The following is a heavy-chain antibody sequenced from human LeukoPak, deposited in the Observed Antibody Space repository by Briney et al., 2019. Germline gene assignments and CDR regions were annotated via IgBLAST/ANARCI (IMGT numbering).Heavy chain of an antibody. V-gene: IGHV4-34*01. CDR1: GGSFSGYY. Sequence: SETLSLTCAVYGGSFSGYYWSWIRQPPGKGLEWIGEINHSGSTNYNPSLKSRVTISVDTSKNQFSLKLSSVTAADTAVYYCARGSSGWYLYYYYYGMDVWGQGTTATVSS. CDR2: INHSGST. J-gene: IGHJ6*02. D-gene: IGHD6-19*01. CDR3: ARGSSGWYLYYYYYGMDV.